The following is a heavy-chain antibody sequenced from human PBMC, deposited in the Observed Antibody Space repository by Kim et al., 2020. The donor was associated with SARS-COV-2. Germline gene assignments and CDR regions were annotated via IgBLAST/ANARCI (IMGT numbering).Heavy chain of an antibody. D-gene: IGHD3-16*02. CDR2: IYHSGST. J-gene: IGHJ4*02. V-gene: IGHV4-38-2*02. CDR1: GYSISSGYY. Sequence: SETLSLTCTVSGYSISSGYYWGWIRQPPGKGLEWIGSIYHSGSTYYNPSLKSRVTISVDTSKNQFSLKLSSVTAADTAVYYCARDRLEYDYVWGSYRYTEGYYFDYWGQGTLVTLSS. CDR3: ARDRLEYDYVWGSYRYTEGYYFDY.